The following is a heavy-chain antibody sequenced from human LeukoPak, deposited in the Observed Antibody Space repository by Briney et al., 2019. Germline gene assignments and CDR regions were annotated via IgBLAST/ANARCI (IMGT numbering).Heavy chain of an antibody. V-gene: IGHV4-34*01. J-gene: IGHJ4*02. D-gene: IGHD7-27*01. CDR2: INHSGST. CDR1: GGSFSGYY. Sequence: KPSETLSLTCAVYGGSFSGYYWGWIRQPPGKGLEWIGEINHSGSTNYNPSLKSRVTISVDTSKNQFSLKLSSVTAADTAVYYCARATSTLTFERYWGQGTLVTVSS. CDR3: ARATSTLTFERY.